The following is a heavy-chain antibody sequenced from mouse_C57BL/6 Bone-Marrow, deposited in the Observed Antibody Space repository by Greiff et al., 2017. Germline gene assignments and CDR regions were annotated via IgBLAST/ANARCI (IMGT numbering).Heavy chain of an antibody. CDR1: GYTFTSYW. CDR3: AREGWLRDY. D-gene: IGHD2-2*01. J-gene: IGHJ2*01. Sequence: VQLQQPGAELVRPGTSVKLSCKASGYTFTSYWMHWVKQRPGQGLEWIGVIDPSDSYTNYNQKFKGKATLTVDTSSSTAYMQLSSLKSEDSAVYYCAREGWLRDYWGQGTTLTVSS. CDR2: IDPSDSYT. V-gene: IGHV1-59*01.